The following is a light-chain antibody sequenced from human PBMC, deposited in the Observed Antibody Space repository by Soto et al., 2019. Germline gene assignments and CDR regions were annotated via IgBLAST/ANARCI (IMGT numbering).Light chain of an antibody. CDR3: SLYTSGSTYV. CDR1: SSDVGSYNR. J-gene: IGLJ1*01. Sequence: QSALTPPPSVSGSPGQSVTISCTGTSSDVGSYNRLSWYQQPPGTAPKLIMYEVNTRPSGVPDRFSGSKSGSTASLTISGLQAEDEAEYHCSLYTSGSTYVFGNGTKVTVL. CDR2: EVN. V-gene: IGLV2-18*01.